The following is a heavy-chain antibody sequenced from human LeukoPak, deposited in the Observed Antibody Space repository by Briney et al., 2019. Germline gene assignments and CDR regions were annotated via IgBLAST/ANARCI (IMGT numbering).Heavy chain of an antibody. CDR1: GFTFSSYW. D-gene: IGHD2-2*01. CDR3: AREPVGGAFDI. Sequence: GGSLRLSCAASGFTFSSYWMHWVRQAPGKGLVWVSSISSSSSYIYYADSVKGRFTISRDNAKNSLYLQMNSLRAEDTAVYYCAREPVGGAFDIWGQGTMVTVSS. J-gene: IGHJ3*02. V-gene: IGHV3-21*04. CDR2: ISSSSSYI.